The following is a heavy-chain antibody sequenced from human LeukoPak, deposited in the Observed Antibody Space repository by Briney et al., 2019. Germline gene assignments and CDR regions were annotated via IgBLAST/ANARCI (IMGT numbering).Heavy chain of an antibody. CDR3: AKSGRAYRDYFDY. CDR2: ISGSGGST. CDR1: GFTFSSYA. Sequence: TGGSLRLSCAASGFTFSSYAMSWVRQAPGKGLEWVSAISGSGGSTYYADSVKGRFTISRDNSKNTLYLQMNSLRAEDTAVYYCAKSGRAYRDYFDYWGQGTLVTVSS. V-gene: IGHV3-23*01. J-gene: IGHJ4*02. D-gene: IGHD1-26*01.